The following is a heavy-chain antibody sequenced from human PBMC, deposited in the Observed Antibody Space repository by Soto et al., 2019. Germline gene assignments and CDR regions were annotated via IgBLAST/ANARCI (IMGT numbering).Heavy chain of an antibody. V-gene: IGHV3-53*01. CDR3: ASYTVTTKMGATNVDY. D-gene: IGHD1-26*01. J-gene: IGHJ4*02. CDR1: GFTVSSNY. CDR2: IYSGGST. Sequence: QPGGSLRLSCAASGFTVSSNYMSWVRQAPGKGLEWVSVIYSGGSTYYADSVKGRFTISRDNSKNTLYLQMNSLRAEDTAVYYCASYTVTTKMGATNVDYWGQGTMVTVYS.